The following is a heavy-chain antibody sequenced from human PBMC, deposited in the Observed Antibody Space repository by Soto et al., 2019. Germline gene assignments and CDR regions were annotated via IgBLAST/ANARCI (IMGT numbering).Heavy chain of an antibody. J-gene: IGHJ5*02. CDR1: VYTFSTYL. Sequence: GDSLKISCMGSVYTFSTYLIGWVRQMAGKGLEWMGMIYPGDSTTTYSPAFQGRVTISADKYISTAYLQWSSLEASETAIYYCITGYDTWFDPWGNGTLVTVSS. CDR2: IYPGDSTT. V-gene: IGHV5-51*01. D-gene: IGHD3-9*01. CDR3: ITGYDTWFDP.